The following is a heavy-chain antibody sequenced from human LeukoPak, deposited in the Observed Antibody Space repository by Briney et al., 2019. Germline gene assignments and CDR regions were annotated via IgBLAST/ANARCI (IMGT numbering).Heavy chain of an antibody. CDR2: ISSSSSTI. CDR1: GFTFSSYS. D-gene: IGHD3-9*01. V-gene: IGHV3-48*01. J-gene: IGHJ6*03. CDR3: ARAGALDILGRAAPYYYYMDV. Sequence: PGGSLGLSCAASGFTFSSYSMNSVRQAPGKGLEWVSYISSSSSTIYYADSVKGRFTISRDNAKNSLYLQMNSLRAEDTAVYYCARAGALDILGRAAPYYYYMDVWGKGTTVTVSS.